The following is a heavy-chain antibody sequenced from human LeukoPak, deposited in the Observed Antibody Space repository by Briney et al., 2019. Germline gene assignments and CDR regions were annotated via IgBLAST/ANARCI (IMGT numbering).Heavy chain of an antibody. J-gene: IGHJ4*02. D-gene: IGHD5-12*01. CDR3: ARDASGYALYFDY. CDR1: GFTFSTYA. V-gene: IGHV3-7*01. CDR2: IKQDGSEK. Sequence: GGSLRLSCAASGFTFSTYAMSWVRQAPGKGLEWVANIKQDGSEKYYVDSVKGRFTISRDNAKNSLYLQMNSLRAEDTAVYYCARDASGYALYFDYWGQGTLVTVSS.